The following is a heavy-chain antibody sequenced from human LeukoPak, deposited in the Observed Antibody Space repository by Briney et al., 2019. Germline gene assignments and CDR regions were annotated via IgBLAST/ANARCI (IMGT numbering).Heavy chain of an antibody. CDR3: ARDRGVTGTLWFDP. CDR2: ISTSGSTM. J-gene: IGHJ5*02. D-gene: IGHD1/OR15-1a*01. CDR1: GFSLSSYE. Sequence: GGSLRLSCAASGFSLSSYEMSWVRQAPGKGLEWVSYISTSGSTMYYADSVKGRFTISRDNAKNLVYLQMNSLRADDTAVHYCARDRGVTGTLWFDPWGQGTLVTVSS. V-gene: IGHV3-48*03.